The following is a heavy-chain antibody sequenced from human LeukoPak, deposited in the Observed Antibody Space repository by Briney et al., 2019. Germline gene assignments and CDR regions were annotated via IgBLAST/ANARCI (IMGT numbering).Heavy chain of an antibody. Sequence: GGSLRLSCAASGFTFSSYWMSWVRQAPGKGLEWVANIKQDGSEKYYVDSVKGRFTISRDNAKNSLYLQMNSPRAEDTAVYYCARDVNDFWSGYRYYFDYWGQGTLVTVSS. V-gene: IGHV3-7*01. CDR1: GFTFSSYW. CDR2: IKQDGSEK. CDR3: ARDVNDFWSGYRYYFDY. D-gene: IGHD3-3*01. J-gene: IGHJ4*02.